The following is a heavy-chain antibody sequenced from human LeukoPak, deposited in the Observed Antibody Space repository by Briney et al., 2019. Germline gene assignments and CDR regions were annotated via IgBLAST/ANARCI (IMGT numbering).Heavy chain of an antibody. J-gene: IGHJ4*02. D-gene: IGHD3-22*01. CDR2: ISGSGGST. CDR3: AEVRVSDSSGYYSFDY. V-gene: IGHV3-23*01. CDR1: GFTFSSYA. Sequence: PGGSLRLSCAASGFTFSSYAMSWVRQAPGKGLEWVSAISGSGGSTYYADSVKGRFTISRDNSKNTLYLQMNSLRAEDTAVYYCAEVRVSDSSGYYSFDYWGQGTLVTVSS.